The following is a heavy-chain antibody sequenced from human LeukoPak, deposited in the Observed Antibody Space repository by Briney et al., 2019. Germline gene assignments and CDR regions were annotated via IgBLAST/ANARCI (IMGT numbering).Heavy chain of an antibody. V-gene: IGHV3-20*04. CDR2: INWNGGST. D-gene: IGHD6-25*01. J-gene: IGHJ3*02. CDR3: ARDLRHPDAFDI. Sequence: PGGSLRLSCAASGFTFDDYGMSWVRQAPGEGLEWVSGINWNGGSTGYADSVKGRFTISRDNAKNSLYLQMNGLRAEDTALYYCARDLRHPDAFDIWGQGTMVTVSS. CDR1: GFTFDDYG.